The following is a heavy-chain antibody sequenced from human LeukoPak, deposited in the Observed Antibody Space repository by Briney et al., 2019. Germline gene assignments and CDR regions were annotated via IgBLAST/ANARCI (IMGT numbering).Heavy chain of an antibody. CDR2: ISTYHGNT. CDR3: ARRPNHYDTSGYDY. D-gene: IGHD3-22*01. V-gene: IGHV1-18*01. J-gene: IGHJ4*02. CDR1: GYTFITAG. Sequence: GASVKVSCKASGYTFITAGIGWVRQAPGQVLEWMGWISTYHGNTNYAQIFQDRVTLTTDTSTSTAYMELRRLRSDDTAVYYCARRPNHYDTSGYDYWGQGTLVTVSS.